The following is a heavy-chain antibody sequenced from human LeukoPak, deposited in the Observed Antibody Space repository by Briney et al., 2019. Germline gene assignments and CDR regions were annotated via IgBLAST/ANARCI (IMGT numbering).Heavy chain of an antibody. J-gene: IGHJ3*02. CDR1: GFTFSSYS. Sequence: PGGSLRLSCAASGFTFSSYSMNWVRQAPGKGLEWVSSISSSSSYIYYADSVKGRFTISRDNAKNSLYLQMNSLRAEDTAVYYCATDIRYCSSTSCYSDAFDIWGQGTMVTVSS. D-gene: IGHD2-2*01. V-gene: IGHV3-21*01. CDR2: ISSSSSYI. CDR3: ATDIRYCSSTSCYSDAFDI.